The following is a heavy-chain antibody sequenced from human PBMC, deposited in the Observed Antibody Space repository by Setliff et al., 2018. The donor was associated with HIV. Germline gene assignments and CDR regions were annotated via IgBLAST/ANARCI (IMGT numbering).Heavy chain of an antibody. Sequence: SETLSLTCTVSSDSLSSHYWSWIRQPPGKGLEWVGHIYINGITNYSPSLESRVTISVDTSKNQFSLKLSSVTAADTAVYFCARSRGGTTRGYMDVWGKGTTVTVSS. CDR1: SDSLSSHY. D-gene: IGHD4-17*01. J-gene: IGHJ6*03. CDR3: ARSRGGTTRGYMDV. V-gene: IGHV4-4*08. CDR2: IYINGIT.